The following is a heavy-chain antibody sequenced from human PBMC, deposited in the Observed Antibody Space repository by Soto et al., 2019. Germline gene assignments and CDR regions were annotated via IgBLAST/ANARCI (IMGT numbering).Heavy chain of an antibody. CDR2: ISRDGSET. V-gene: IGHV3-30*18. J-gene: IGHJ5*01. CDR1: GFTLGITG. D-gene: IGHD6-19*01. CDR3: AKDWGDSGWFNWFDS. Sequence: QVQLMESGGGVVQPGKSLRLACAGSGFTLGITGMHWVRQAPGKGLEWVAMISRDGSETHYGDSVKGRFTISRDNSKNTLYLQMDGLRPEDTALYYCAKDWGDSGWFNWFDSWGQGALVSVSS.